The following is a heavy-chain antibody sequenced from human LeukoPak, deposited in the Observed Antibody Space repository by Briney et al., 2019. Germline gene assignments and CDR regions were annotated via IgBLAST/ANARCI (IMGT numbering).Heavy chain of an antibody. J-gene: IGHJ4*02. Sequence: SETLSLACTVSGGSISSYCWSWIRQPPGKGLEWIGYIYYSGSTNYNPSLKSRVTISVDTSKNQFSLKLSSVTAADTAVYYCARQHYYRSGSYYNYFDYWGQGTLVTVSS. CDR2: IYYSGST. CDR1: GGSISSYC. V-gene: IGHV4-59*01. CDR3: ARQHYYRSGSYYNYFDY. D-gene: IGHD3-10*01.